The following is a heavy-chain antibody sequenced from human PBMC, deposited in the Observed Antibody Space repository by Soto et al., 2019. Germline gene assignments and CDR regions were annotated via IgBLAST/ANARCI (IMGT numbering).Heavy chain of an antibody. J-gene: IGHJ4*02. Sequence: PSETLSLTCTVSGGSISSGGYYWSWIRQHPGKGLEWIGYIYYSGSTYYNPSLKSRVTISVDTSKNQFSLKLSSVTAADTAVYYCARGSRLGGYFDLAVYFDYWGQRTLVTVSS. V-gene: IGHV4-31*03. CDR3: ARGSRLGGYFDLAVYFDY. CDR1: GGSISSGGYY. D-gene: IGHD3-9*01. CDR2: IYYSGST.